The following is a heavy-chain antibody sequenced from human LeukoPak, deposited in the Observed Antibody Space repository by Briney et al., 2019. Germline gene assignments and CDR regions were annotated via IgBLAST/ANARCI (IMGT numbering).Heavy chain of an antibody. CDR3: ARGAESDY. J-gene: IGHJ4*02. CDR2: INSDGSRT. CDR1: GFTFNSYW. V-gene: IGHV3-74*01. Sequence: TGGSLRLSCAASGFTFNSYWMHWVRQVPGKGRVWVSRINSDGSRTSYGDSVKGRFTISRDNAKSTLYLQMNSLRADDTAVYFCARGAESDYWGQGTLVTVSS.